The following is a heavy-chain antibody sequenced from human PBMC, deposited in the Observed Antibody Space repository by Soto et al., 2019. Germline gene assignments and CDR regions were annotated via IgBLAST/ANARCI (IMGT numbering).Heavy chain of an antibody. CDR1: GFTFSSYG. V-gene: IGHV3-33*01. CDR2: IWYDGSNK. D-gene: IGHD5-12*01. CDR3: ARDPSYFSGYEYYFDY. J-gene: IGHJ4*02. Sequence: GGSLRLSCAASGFTFSSYGMHWVRQAPGKGLEWVAVIWYDGSNKYYADSVKGRFTISRDNSKNTLYLQMNSLRAEDTAVYYCARDPSYFSGYEYYFDYWGQGTLVTVSS.